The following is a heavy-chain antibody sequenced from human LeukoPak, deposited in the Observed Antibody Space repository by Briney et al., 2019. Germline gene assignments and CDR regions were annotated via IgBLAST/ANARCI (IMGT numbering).Heavy chain of an antibody. D-gene: IGHD1-26*01. Sequence: GGSLRLSCAACGFTFSGSAMHWVRQASGKGLEWVGRIRSKANSYATAYAASVKGRFTISRDDSKNTAYLQMNSLKTEDTAVYYCTRGDDSGSYYGYYYYMDVWGKGTTVTVSS. CDR3: TRGDDSGSYYGYYYYMDV. CDR1: GFTFSGSA. CDR2: IRSKANSYAT. V-gene: IGHV3-73*01. J-gene: IGHJ6*03.